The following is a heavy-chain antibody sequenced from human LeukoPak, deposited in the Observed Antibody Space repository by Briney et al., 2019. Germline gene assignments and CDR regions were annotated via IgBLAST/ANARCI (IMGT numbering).Heavy chain of an antibody. V-gene: IGHV4-34*01. CDR1: GGPFSGYF. J-gene: IGHJ4*02. CDR2: IHNSGTT. CDR3: ARRYYYNLGSFPFDF. Sequence: SETLSLTCAVSGGPFSGYFWSWIRQSSGKGLEWIGEIHNSGTTNYNPSLNSRVTISEDTSKNQFYLNLSSVAAADTAVCYCARRYYYNLGSFPFDFWGQGTLVTVSS. D-gene: IGHD3-10*01.